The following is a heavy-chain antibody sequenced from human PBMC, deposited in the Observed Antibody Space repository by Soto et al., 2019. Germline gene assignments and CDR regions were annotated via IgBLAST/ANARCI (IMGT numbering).Heavy chain of an antibody. V-gene: IGHV4-34*01. Sequence: SETLSLTCAVFGGSFSGYYWSWIRQPPGKGLEWIGEINHSGSTNYNPSLKSRVTISVDTSKNQFSLKLSSVTAADTAVYYCARAPFYYYGSGSFYYYYGMDVWGQGTTVTVSS. D-gene: IGHD3-10*01. CDR3: ARAPFYYYGSGSFYYYYGMDV. CDR2: INHSGST. CDR1: GGSFSGYY. J-gene: IGHJ6*02.